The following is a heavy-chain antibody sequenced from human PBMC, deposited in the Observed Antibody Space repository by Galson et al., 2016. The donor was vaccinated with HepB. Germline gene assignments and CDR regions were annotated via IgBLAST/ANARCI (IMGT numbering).Heavy chain of an antibody. CDR3: AIGRRNTLFGVAVSGWGSNVDS. Sequence: SLRLSCAASGFPFEDYAMHWVRQVPGKGLEWVAGIHWYSSTKDYADSVKGRFTISRDNAKKSLYVQMNSLRAKDTAFYYYAIGRRNTLFGVAVSGWGSNVDSWGQGILVTVSS. V-gene: IGHV3-9*01. J-gene: IGHJ4*02. D-gene: IGHD3-3*01. CDR2: IHWYSSTK. CDR1: GFPFEDYA.